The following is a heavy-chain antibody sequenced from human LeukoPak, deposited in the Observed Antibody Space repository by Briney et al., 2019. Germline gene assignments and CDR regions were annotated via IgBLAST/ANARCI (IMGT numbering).Heavy chain of an antibody. CDR2: IRYDGSNK. J-gene: IGHJ6*02. V-gene: IGHV3-30*02. D-gene: IGHD2-15*01. Sequence: PGGSLRLSCAASGFTFGTFGMHWVRQAPGKGLEWVAFIRYDGSNKYYADSVKGRFTISRDNSKNTLYLQMNSLRAEDTAVYYCARLRYYGMDVWGQGTTVTVSS. CDR3: ARLRYYGMDV. CDR1: GFTFGTFG.